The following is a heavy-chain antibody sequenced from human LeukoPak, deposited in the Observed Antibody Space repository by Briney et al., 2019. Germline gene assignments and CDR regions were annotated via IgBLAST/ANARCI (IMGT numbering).Heavy chain of an antibody. CDR2: IYPGDSDT. Sequence: GESLKISCKGSGYSFSNSWIGWVRQMPGKGLEWMGIIYPGDSDTRYSPSFQGQVTISADKSISTAYLQWSSLKASDTAMYYCARLSSGIAVAGDLGYWGQGTLVTVSS. CDR1: GYSFSNSW. D-gene: IGHD6-19*01. J-gene: IGHJ4*02. CDR3: ARLSSGIAVAGDLGY. V-gene: IGHV5-51*01.